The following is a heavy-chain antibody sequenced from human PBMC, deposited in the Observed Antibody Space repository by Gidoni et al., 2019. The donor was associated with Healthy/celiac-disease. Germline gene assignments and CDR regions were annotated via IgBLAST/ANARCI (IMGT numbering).Heavy chain of an antibody. Sequence: QVQLQQWGAGLLKPSETLSLTCAVYGGSFSGYYWSWIRQPPGKGLEWIGEINHSGSTNYNPSLKSRVTISVDTSKNQFSLKLSSVTAADTAVYYCARGLTTVTLRGDYWGQGTLVTVSS. D-gene: IGHD4-17*01. J-gene: IGHJ4*02. CDR1: GGSFSGYY. CDR3: ARGLTTVTLRGDY. V-gene: IGHV4-34*01. CDR2: INHSGST.